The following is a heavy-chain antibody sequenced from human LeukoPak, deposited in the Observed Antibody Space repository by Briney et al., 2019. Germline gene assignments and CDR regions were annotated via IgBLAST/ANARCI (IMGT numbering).Heavy chain of an antibody. D-gene: IGHD6-19*01. CDR1: GYSFTGYW. V-gene: IGHV5-51*01. CDR2: IYPGNSDT. Sequence: GESLKISCKGSGYSFTGYWVGWVRPMPGKGLEWMGIIYPGNSDTRYSPSFQGQVTISADKSISTAYLQWSSLKASDTAMYYCARTEPGSSKWLVGYWGQGTLVTVSS. J-gene: IGHJ4*02. CDR3: ARTEPGSSKWLVGY.